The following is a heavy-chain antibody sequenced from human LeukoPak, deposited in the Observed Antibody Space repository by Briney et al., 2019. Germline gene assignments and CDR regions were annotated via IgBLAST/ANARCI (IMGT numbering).Heavy chain of an antibody. CDR3: AFRGVIPNYFDY. D-gene: IGHD3-10*01. Sequence: ASVKVSCKASGYTFKTYSFTWVRQAPGQGLEWMGRISAYNGDTNYAQKFQGGVALTADTLTRTGYMELTSLRSDDTAVYYCAFRGVIPNYFDYWGQGSLVTVSS. V-gene: IGHV1-18*01. CDR1: GYTFKTYS. CDR2: ISAYNGDT. J-gene: IGHJ4*02.